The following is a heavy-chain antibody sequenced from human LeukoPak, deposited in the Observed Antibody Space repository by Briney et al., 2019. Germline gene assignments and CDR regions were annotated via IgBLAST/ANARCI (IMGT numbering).Heavy chain of an antibody. V-gene: IGHV4-59*02. CDR2: IYYSGST. D-gene: IGHD1-26*01. Sequence: SETLSLTCTVSGGSVSSYYWSWIRQPPGKGLEWIGYIYYSGSTNYNPSLKSRVTISVDTSRNQFSLKLNSVTTADTAVYYCARVRLSGTYLDAFDIWGQGTMVTVSS. CDR3: ARVRLSGTYLDAFDI. J-gene: IGHJ3*02. CDR1: GGSVSSYY.